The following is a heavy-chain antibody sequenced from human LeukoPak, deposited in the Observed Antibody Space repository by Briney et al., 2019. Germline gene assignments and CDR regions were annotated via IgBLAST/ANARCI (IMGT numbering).Heavy chain of an antibody. V-gene: IGHV3-48*04. CDR2: ISSSGSTI. D-gene: IGHD5-24*01. CDR3: ARAPASDPRDGYNYFDY. Sequence: PGGSLRLSCAASGFTFSSYSMNWVRQAPGKGLEWVSYISSSGSTIYYADSVKGRFTISRDNAKNSLYPQMNSLRAEDTAVYYCARAPASDPRDGYNYFDYWGQGTLVTVSS. CDR1: GFTFSSYS. J-gene: IGHJ4*02.